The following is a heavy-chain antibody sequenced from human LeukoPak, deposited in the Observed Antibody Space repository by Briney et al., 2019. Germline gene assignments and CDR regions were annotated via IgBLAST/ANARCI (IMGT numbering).Heavy chain of an antibody. CDR3: ARDYVYAFDY. V-gene: IGHV3-48*01. Sequence: GGSLRLSCAASGFSFSIYSINWVGRAPGKGRGWVSYISGDGNAKHYTDSVKGRFTISRDNAKNALYLQMNSLRAEDTAVYFCARDYVYAFDYWGQGTLVTVSS. D-gene: IGHD2/OR15-2a*01. J-gene: IGHJ4*02. CDR2: ISGDGNAK. CDR1: GFSFSIYS.